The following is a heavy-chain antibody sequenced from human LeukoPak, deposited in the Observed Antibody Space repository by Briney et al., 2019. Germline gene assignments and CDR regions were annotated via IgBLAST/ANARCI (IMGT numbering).Heavy chain of an antibody. J-gene: IGHJ4*02. CDR1: GYSFTSYR. V-gene: IGHV5-51*01. Sequence: GESLKISCQGSGYSFTSYRIGWVRPVPGKGLEWMGIIYPGDSDTRYSPSFQGQVTISADKSISTAYLQWSSLKASDTAMYYCARRTYSSSWEPPDYWGQGTLVTVSS. CDR2: IYPGDSDT. D-gene: IGHD6-13*01. CDR3: ARRTYSSSWEPPDY.